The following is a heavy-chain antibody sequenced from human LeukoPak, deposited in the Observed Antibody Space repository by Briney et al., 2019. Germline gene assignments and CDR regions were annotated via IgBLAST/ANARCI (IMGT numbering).Heavy chain of an antibody. CDR1: GGTFSSYA. V-gene: IGHV1-69*05. CDR3: TRSAHYYDSSGYPESFDY. J-gene: IGHJ4*02. Sequence: SVKVPCKASGGTFSSYAISWVRQAPGQGLEWMGRIIPILGTANYAQKFQGRVTITTDESTSTAYMELSSLRSEDTAVYYCTRSAHYYDSSGYPESFDYWGQGTLVTVSS. D-gene: IGHD3-22*01. CDR2: IIPILGTA.